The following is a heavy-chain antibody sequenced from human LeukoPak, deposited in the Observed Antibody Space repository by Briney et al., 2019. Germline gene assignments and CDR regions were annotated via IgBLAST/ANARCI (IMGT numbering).Heavy chain of an antibody. CDR1: GYSFTSYL. D-gene: IGHD6-13*01. CDR3: ARLSDVIAAAATYYYYCMDV. CDR2: IDPSDSYT. J-gene: IGHJ6*02. Sequence: GESLRISCKCSGYSFTSYLISWVRQMPGKGLEWMGRIDPSDSYTNYSPSFQSHVTISADKSISTAYLQWSSLKASDTAMYYCARLSDVIAAAATYYYYCMDVWGQGTTVTVSS. V-gene: IGHV5-10-1*01.